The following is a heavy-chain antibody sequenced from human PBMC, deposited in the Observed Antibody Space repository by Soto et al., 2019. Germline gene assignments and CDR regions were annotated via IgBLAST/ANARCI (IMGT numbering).Heavy chain of an antibody. CDR1: GHSFNSYW. CDR2: IEPSDSYT. CDR3: ATGGGHNNWFDP. V-gene: IGHV5-10-1*01. J-gene: IGHJ5*02. Sequence: GESLKISCKDSGHSFNSYWISWVRQMPGKGLEWMGRIEPSDSYTNYSPSFQGHVTISADKSIRTAYLQWSSLKASDTAIYYCATGGGHNNWFDPWGQGTLVTVSS. D-gene: IGHD2-15*01.